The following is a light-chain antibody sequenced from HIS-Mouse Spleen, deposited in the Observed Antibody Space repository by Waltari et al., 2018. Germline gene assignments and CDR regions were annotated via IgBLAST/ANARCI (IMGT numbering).Light chain of an antibody. V-gene: IGLV2-23*01. Sequence: QSALTQPASVSGSPGQSFTISCTGTSRDVGRYNLVPWYQQHPGKAPKLMIYEGSKRPSGVSNRFSGSKSGNTASLTISGLQAEDEADYYCCSYADSSTWVFGGGTKLTVL. J-gene: IGLJ3*02. CDR2: EGS. CDR1: SRDVGRYNL. CDR3: CSYADSSTWV.